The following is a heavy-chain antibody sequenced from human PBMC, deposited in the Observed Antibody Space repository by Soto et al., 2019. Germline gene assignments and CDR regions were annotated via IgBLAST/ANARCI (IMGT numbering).Heavy chain of an antibody. D-gene: IGHD2-8*01. CDR1: GFTFSSYA. Sequence: PGWSLRLSCAASGFTFSSYAMSWVRQAPGKGLEWVSAISGSGGSTYYADSVKGRFTISRDNSKNTLYLQMNSLRAEDTAVYYCAKSGIVLMVYPSGIGYWGQGLLVTVSS. CDR2: ISGSGGST. CDR3: AKSGIVLMVYPSGIGY. J-gene: IGHJ4*02. V-gene: IGHV3-23*01.